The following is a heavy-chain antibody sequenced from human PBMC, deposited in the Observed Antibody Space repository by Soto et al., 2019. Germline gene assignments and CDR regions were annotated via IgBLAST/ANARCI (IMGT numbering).Heavy chain of an antibody. D-gene: IGHD6-6*01. CDR2: IHYTGGA. CDR3: TRTSSTVPHPFDF. J-gene: IGHJ4*02. CDR1: GGSISSGGYY. V-gene: IGHV4-31*03. Sequence: SETLSLTCNVSGGSISSGGYYWTWIRHLPGKGLEWIGYIHYTGGAYYNPSLESRLTMSVDTSKNQFSLRLRSLTGADSAMYYCTRTSSTVPHPFDFWGQGTLVTVSS.